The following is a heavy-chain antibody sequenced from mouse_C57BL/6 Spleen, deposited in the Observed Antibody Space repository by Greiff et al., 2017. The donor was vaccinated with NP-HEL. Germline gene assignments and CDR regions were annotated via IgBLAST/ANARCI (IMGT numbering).Heavy chain of an antibody. D-gene: IGHD1-1*01. CDR3: VRDPLYYYGSLYAMDY. CDR1: GFTFNTYA. Sequence: EVQLVESGGGLVQPKGSLKLSCAASGFTFNTYAMHWVRQAPGKGLEWVARIRSKSSNYATYYADSVKDRFTISRDDSQSMLYLQMNNLKTEDTAMYYCVRDPLYYYGSLYAMDYWGQGTSVTVSS. CDR2: IRSKSSNYAT. J-gene: IGHJ4*01. V-gene: IGHV10-3*01.